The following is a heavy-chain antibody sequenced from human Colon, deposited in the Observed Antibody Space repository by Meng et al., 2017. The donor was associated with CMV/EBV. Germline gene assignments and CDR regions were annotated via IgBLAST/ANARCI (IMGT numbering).Heavy chain of an antibody. CDR3: ARDRLGGIDF. CDR1: GFTFSSYA. Sequence: GESLKISCAASGFTFSSYAMHWVRQAPGNGLEWLAVKSADGSIEYHADSVKGRFIISRDNSKSSLYLQMNSLTSDDTAVYYCARDRLGGIDFWGQGTLVTVSS. CDR2: KSADGSIE. V-gene: IGHV3-30-3*01. J-gene: IGHJ4*02. D-gene: IGHD3-16*01.